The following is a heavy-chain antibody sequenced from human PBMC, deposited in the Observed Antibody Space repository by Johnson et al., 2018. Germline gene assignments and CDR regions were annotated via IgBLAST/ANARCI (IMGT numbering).Heavy chain of an antibody. CDR1: GGSVSSGTYY. Sequence: QVQLQESGPGLVKPSETLSLTCTVSGGSVSSGTYYWSWIRQSPGKGLEWIGSIPHSGSTTYNPSLKSRVPIAVDTSKNQFSLKLRSVTDADTAVYNCARARGSKSTIGYYGVDVWGQGTTVTVSS. CDR3: ARARGSKSTIGYYGVDV. V-gene: IGHV4-61*01. CDR2: IPHSGST. D-gene: IGHD5/OR15-5a*01. J-gene: IGHJ6*02.